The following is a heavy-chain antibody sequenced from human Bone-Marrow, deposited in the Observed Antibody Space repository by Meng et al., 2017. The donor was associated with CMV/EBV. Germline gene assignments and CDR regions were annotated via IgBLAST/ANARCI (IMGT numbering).Heavy chain of an antibody. Sequence: SVKVSCKASGGTFSSYAISWVRQAPGQGLEWMGGIIPILGIANYAQKFQGRVTITADKSTSTAYMELSSLRSEDTAVYYCARDPPPGWVTTVQGDAFDIWGQGTMVTVPS. CDR3: ARDPPPGWVTTVQGDAFDI. J-gene: IGHJ3*02. V-gene: IGHV1-69*10. D-gene: IGHD4-17*01. CDR2: IIPILGIA. CDR1: GGTFSSYA.